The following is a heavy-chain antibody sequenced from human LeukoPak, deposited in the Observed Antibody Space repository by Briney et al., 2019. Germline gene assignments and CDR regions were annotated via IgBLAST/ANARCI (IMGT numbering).Heavy chain of an antibody. CDR1: GFTFSSYA. V-gene: IGHV3-23*01. J-gene: IGHJ3*01. Sequence: GGSLRLSCAASGFTFSSYAMTWVRQAPGRGLEWVSSIRGSGDGTSYADSVKGRFTMSRDNSKNTLYLQMNSLRAEDTAIYYCGRDPNGDYVGAFDFWGQGTLVTVSS. D-gene: IGHD4-17*01. CDR2: IRGSGDGT. CDR3: GRDPNGDYVGAFDF.